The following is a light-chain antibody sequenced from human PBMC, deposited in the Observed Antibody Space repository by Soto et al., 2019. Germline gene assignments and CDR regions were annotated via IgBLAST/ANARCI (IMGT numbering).Light chain of an antibody. Sequence: IVRTPNTATLSLSQGERATLSCRASQSVSSNLAWYQQRPGQAPRLLIYAASSRATGIPDRFSGSGSGTDFTLTIFRLEPEDFTVYCCPVSASLPRRFGQGTNV. CDR1: QSVSSN. V-gene: IGKV3-20*01. J-gene: IGKJ1*01. CDR2: AAS. CDR3: PVSASLPRR.